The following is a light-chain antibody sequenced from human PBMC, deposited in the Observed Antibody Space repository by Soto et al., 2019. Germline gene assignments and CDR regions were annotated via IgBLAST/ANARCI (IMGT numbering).Light chain of an antibody. CDR1: SSNIGANYD. CDR2: ANN. J-gene: IGLJ2*01. V-gene: IGLV1-40*01. Sequence: QAVVTQPPSVSGAPGQRVTISCTGSSSNIGANYDVHWYRQLPGTAPKLLIYANNKRPSGVPDRFSGSKSGTSASLAITGLQAEDEADYYCQSYDSFLSGVFGGGTKLTVL. CDR3: QSYDSFLSGV.